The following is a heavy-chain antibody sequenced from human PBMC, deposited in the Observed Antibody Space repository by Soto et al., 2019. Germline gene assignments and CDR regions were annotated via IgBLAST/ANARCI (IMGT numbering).Heavy chain of an antibody. D-gene: IGHD2-21*02. CDR3: AGFSSGEYGGNSGFVY. V-gene: IGHV4-31*03. CDR2: IYYSGNT. J-gene: IGHJ4*02. Sequence: LSLTCTVSGGSISIGDHYWSWIRHRPGKGLEWIGYIYYSGNTYYNPSLKSRIIMSVDTSKSQFSLRVSSVTAADTAIYYCAGFSSGEYGGNSGFVYWGQGTLVTVSS. CDR1: GGSISIGDHY.